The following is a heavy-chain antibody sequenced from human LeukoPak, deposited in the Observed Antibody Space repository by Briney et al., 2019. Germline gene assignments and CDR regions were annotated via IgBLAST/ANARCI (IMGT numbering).Heavy chain of an antibody. Sequence: ASVKVSCKASGYTFTGYGISWVRQAPGQGLEWMGWISAYNGNTNYAQKLQGRVTMTTDTSTSTAYMELRSLRSDDTAVYYCARVYCSGGSCYSAADYWGQGTLVTVSS. J-gene: IGHJ4*02. CDR3: ARVYCSGGSCYSAADY. V-gene: IGHV1-18*01. CDR1: GYTFTGYG. D-gene: IGHD2-15*01. CDR2: ISAYNGNT.